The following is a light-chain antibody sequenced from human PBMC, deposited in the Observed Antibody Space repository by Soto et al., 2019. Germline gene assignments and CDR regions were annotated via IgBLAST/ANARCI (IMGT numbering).Light chain of an antibody. CDR1: QSVRSY. CDR3: QQRSNWPSIT. V-gene: IGKV3-11*01. Sequence: EIVLTQSPATLSLSPGERATISCRASQSVRSYLAWYQQKPGHAPRLLIYDASNRATGIPSRFSGSGSGTDFTLTISTLEPEDFAVYYCQQRSNWPSITFGQGTRLEIK. CDR2: DAS. J-gene: IGKJ5*01.